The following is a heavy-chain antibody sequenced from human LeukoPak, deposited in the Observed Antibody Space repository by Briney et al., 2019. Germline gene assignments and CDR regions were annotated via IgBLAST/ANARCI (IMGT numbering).Heavy chain of an antibody. CDR1: GGSINSYY. J-gene: IGHJ4*02. Sequence: SENLSLTCTVAGGSINSYYWSWIRQPAGKGLEWIGLVYTTGSPYYDHSLESRVTISVDTSKNQCPLNLSSVTAAHTAGYYCARWGYGASSVFDHWRQGTVDT. V-gene: IGHV4-4*07. CDR2: VYTTGSP. D-gene: IGHD4-17*01. CDR3: ARWGYGASSVFDH.